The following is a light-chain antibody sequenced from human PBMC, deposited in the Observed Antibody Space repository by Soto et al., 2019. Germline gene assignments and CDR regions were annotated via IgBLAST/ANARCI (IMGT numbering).Light chain of an antibody. V-gene: IGKV1-9*01. CDR2: AAT. CDR1: QGVSSS. J-gene: IGKJ5*01. Sequence: DIQMIQSPSSLSASVGDRVTITCRASQGVSSSLAWYHQQPGKAPKLLIYAATTLQSGVPSRFSGSGSGKDFTLTIKSLQPDDFETYYLQQLHRSPLHFGQQTRLETK. CDR3: QQLHRSPLH.